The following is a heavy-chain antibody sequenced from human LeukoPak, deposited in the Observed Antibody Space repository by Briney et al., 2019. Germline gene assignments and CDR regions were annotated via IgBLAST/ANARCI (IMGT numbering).Heavy chain of an antibody. Sequence: SETLSLTYTVSGGSMRSYYWSWIRQPPGKGLEWIGFIYYSGTTNYNPSLQSRDTISVDTSKSQFSLKLTSVTAADTAVYYCARVARPDTSGYYHFDYWGQGTLVTVSS. CDR2: IYYSGTT. CDR3: ARVARPDTSGYYHFDY. J-gene: IGHJ4*02. D-gene: IGHD3-22*01. V-gene: IGHV4-59*01. CDR1: GGSMRSYY.